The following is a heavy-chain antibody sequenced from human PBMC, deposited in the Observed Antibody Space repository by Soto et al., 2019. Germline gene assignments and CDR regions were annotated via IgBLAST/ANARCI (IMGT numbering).Heavy chain of an antibody. J-gene: IGHJ3*02. CDR2: MNPNSGNT. D-gene: IGHD2-15*01. CDR1: GYTFTSYD. CDR3: ARGRFGYCSGGSCYNAFDI. V-gene: IGHV1-8*01. Sequence: ASVKVSCKASGYTFTSYDINWVRQATGQGLEWMGWMNPNSGNTGYAQKFQGRDTMTRNTSICTAYMELSSLRSEDTAVYYCARGRFGYCSGGSCYNAFDIWGQGTMVTVSS.